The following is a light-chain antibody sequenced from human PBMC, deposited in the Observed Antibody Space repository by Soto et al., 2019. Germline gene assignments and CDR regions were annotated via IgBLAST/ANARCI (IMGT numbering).Light chain of an antibody. J-gene: IGLJ1*01. CDR1: NSDVGIYDF. V-gene: IGLV2-14*01. Sequence: SVRSPPASASGTPGQSNPISCTGSNSDVGIYDFSSWYQHHPGRAPKLIVSEVSHRPSGVSNRFYGSKSGKTASLTISGLQSEDEADYYCIPYTSDEFRYVSGTGTNVTVL. CDR3: IPYTSDEFRYV. CDR2: EVS.